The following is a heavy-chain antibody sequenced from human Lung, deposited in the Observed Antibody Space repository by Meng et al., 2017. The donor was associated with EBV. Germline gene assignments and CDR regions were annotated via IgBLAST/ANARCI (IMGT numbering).Heavy chain of an antibody. Sequence: QLQRRESGPGQVKPSETLSLTCTVSGDSISSFYYWGWIRQPPGRGLEWIGSVHYTGSTYYSPSLKSRVTVSVDTSKNQFSLRLTSVTAADTAVYYCARPFPSWQSPRLDPFGAWGQGTLVTVSS. J-gene: IGHJ5*02. V-gene: IGHV4-39*01. D-gene: IGHD6-19*01. CDR2: VHYTGST. CDR3: ARPFPSWQSPRLDPFGA. CDR1: GDSISSFYY.